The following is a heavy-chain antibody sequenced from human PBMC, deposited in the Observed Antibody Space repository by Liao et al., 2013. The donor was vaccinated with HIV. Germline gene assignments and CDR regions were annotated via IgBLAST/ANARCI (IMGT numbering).Heavy chain of an antibody. D-gene: IGHD2-21*01. CDR1: GGSISSGSYY. J-gene: IGHJ6*03. V-gene: IGHV4-61*02. CDR3: ARSASADSGFYMDV. Sequence: QVQLQESGPGLVKSSQTLSLTCTVSGGSISSGSYYWSWIRQPAGKGLEWIGRIYTSGSTNYNPSLKSRVTISVDTSKNQFALRLRSVTAADTAVYYCARSASADSGFYMDVWGKGTTVTVSS. CDR2: IYTSGST.